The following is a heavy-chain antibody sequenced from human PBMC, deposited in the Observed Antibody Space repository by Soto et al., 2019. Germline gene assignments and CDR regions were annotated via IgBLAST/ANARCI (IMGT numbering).Heavy chain of an antibody. CDR2: INHSGST. D-gene: IGHD3-22*01. Sequence: SETLSLTCAVYGGSFSGYYWSWIRQPPGKGLEWIGEINHSGSTNYNPSLKSRVTISVDTSKNQFSLKLSSVTAADTAVYYCARGIPYYYDSSGYLPHFDYWGQGTLVTVSS. V-gene: IGHV4-34*01. CDR1: GGSFSGYY. J-gene: IGHJ4*02. CDR3: ARGIPYYYDSSGYLPHFDY.